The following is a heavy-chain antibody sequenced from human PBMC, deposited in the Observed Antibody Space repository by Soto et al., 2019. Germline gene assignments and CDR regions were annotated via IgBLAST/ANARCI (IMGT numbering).Heavy chain of an antibody. CDR1: GFIFENFG. V-gene: IGHV3-23*01. CDR3: AKNQGVELVPLATVDWFDP. J-gene: IGHJ5*02. D-gene: IGHD1-26*01. Sequence: PGGSLRFSCAASGFIFENFGMSWVRQAPGKGLEWISSISGSGFKKYYADSVKGRFTISRDNSKSTVYLELNNLSAEDTAVYHCAKNQGVELVPLATVDWFDPWGQGSVVTSPQ. CDR2: ISGSGFKK.